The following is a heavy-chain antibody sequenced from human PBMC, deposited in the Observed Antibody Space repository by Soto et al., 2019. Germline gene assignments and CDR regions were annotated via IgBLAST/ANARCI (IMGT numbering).Heavy chain of an antibody. J-gene: IGHJ6*02. V-gene: IGHV3-7*01. CDR3: ARVEYYDYVWGRYRTRFYYYYGMGV. D-gene: IGHD3-16*02. Sequence: GGSLRLSCAASGFTFSSYWMSWVRQAPGKGLEWVANIKQDGSEKYYVDSVKGRFTISRDNAKNSLYLQMNSLRAEDTDVYYCARVEYYDYVWGRYRTRFYYYYGMGVWGQGTTVTVS. CDR2: IKQDGSEK. CDR1: GFTFSSYW.